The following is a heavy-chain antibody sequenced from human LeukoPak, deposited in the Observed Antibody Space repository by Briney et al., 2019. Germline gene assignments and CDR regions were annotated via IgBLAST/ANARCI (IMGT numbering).Heavy chain of an antibody. CDR3: ARSLVVGATYPYH. J-gene: IGHJ5*02. Sequence: GGSLRLSCAASEFSVGSNYMTWVRQAPGKGLEWVAVISYDGSNKYYADSVKGRFTISRDNAKNSLYLQLNSLRAEDTAVYYCARSLVVGATYPYHWGQGTLVTVSS. CDR1: EFSVGSNY. D-gene: IGHD1-26*01. V-gene: IGHV3-30*03. CDR2: ISYDGSNK.